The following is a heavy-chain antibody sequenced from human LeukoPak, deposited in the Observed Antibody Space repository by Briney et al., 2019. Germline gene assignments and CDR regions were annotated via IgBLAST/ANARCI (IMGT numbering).Heavy chain of an antibody. CDR3: ARDARSHCGTDACYGPYFDY. CDR2: IRGSSTTI. J-gene: IGHJ4*02. V-gene: IGHV3-48*01. CDR1: GFSFSIYS. Sequence: PGGSLRLSCRASGFSFSIYSMNWVRQAPGKGLEWISYIRGSSTTIYYADSVKGRFTISRDNAKNSLYLQMNDLRVEDTGVYFCARDARSHCGTDACYGPYFDYWGQGSLVTVSS. D-gene: IGHD2-2*01.